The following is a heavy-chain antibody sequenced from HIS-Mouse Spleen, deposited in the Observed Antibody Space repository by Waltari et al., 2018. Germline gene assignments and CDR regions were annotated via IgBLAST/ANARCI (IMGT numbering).Heavy chain of an antibody. CDR1: GGSIRSSRYY. CDR2: IYYSGST. CDR3: AREIPYSSSWYDWYFDL. Sequence: QLQLQESGPGLVKPSETLSLTCTVPGGSIRSSRYYWGWIRQAPGKGLEWIGSIYYSGSTYYNPSLKSRVTISVDTSKNQFSLKLSSVTAADTAVYYCAREIPYSSSWYDWYFDLWGRGTLVTVSS. J-gene: IGHJ2*01. V-gene: IGHV4-39*07. D-gene: IGHD6-13*01.